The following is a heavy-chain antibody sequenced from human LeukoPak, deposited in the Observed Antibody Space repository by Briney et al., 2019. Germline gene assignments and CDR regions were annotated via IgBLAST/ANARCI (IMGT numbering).Heavy chain of an antibody. J-gene: IGHJ4*02. D-gene: IGHD1-26*01. V-gene: IGHV1-8*01. CDR2: VNPNSGNT. CDR3: AREPVEGGGAKVFEF. CDR1: GYTFSSYD. Sequence: ASVKVSCKTSGYTFSSYDINWVRQATGQGLEWMGWVNPNSGNTGYAQNFQGRVTMTRNPSISTAYMELSSLRSEDTAVYYCAREPVEGGGAKVFEFWGRGTLVTVSS.